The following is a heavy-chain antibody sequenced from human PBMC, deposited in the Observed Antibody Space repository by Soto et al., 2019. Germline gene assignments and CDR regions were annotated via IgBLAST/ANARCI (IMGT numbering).Heavy chain of an antibody. CDR3: ARKYSGGGMDV. CDR2: ISPNNDNT. CDR1: GYTFTSYG. D-gene: IGHD2-15*01. Sequence: QVQLVQSGAELKKPGASVKVSCKASGYTFTSYGISWVRQAPGQGLEWIAWISPNNDNTNYAQGLQGRVTMTTDTSTSTVYMELRSLRSDDTAVYYCARKYSGGGMDVWGQGTTVTVSS. J-gene: IGHJ6*02. V-gene: IGHV1-18*01.